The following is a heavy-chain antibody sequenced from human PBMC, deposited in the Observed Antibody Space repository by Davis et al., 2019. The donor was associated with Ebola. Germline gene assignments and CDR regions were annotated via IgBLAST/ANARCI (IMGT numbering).Heavy chain of an antibody. J-gene: IGHJ5*02. CDR1: GFTFSSYA. CDR3: ARGRFLEFLSTHDQKNWFDP. Sequence: GESLKISCAASGFTFSSYAMHWVRQAPGKGLEWVAVISYDGSNKYYADSVKGRFTISRDNSKNTLFLQMNSLRVDDTAVYYCARGRFLEFLSTHDQKNWFDPWGQGTLVTVSS. CDR2: ISYDGSNK. V-gene: IGHV3-30-3*01. D-gene: IGHD3-3*01.